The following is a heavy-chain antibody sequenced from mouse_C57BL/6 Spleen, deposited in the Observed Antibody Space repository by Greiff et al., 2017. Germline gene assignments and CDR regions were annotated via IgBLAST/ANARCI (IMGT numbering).Heavy chain of an antibody. J-gene: IGHJ4*01. Sequence: EVKLVESGGGLVKPGGSLKLSCAASGFTFSDYGMHWVRQAPEKGLEWVAYISSGSSTIYYADPVKGRFTISRDNAKNNLFLQMTSLRSEDTAMYYCARDYGSSYAMDYWGQGTSVTVSS. CDR3: ARDYGSSYAMDY. CDR1: GFTFSDYG. D-gene: IGHD1-1*01. V-gene: IGHV5-17*01. CDR2: ISSGSSTI.